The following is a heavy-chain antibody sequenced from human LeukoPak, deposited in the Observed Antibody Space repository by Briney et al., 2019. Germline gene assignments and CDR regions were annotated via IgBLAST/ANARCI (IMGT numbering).Heavy chain of an antibody. CDR2: ISSSSSYI. V-gene: IGHV3-21*01. CDR1: GFTFSSYS. Sequence: GGSLRLSCAASGFTFSSYSMNWVRQAPGKGLEWVSSISSSSSYIYYADSVKGRSTISRDNAKNSLYLQMNSLRAEDTAVYYCARGGAAAGVNWFDPWGQGTLVTVSS. CDR3: ARGGAAAGVNWFDP. J-gene: IGHJ5*02. D-gene: IGHD6-13*01.